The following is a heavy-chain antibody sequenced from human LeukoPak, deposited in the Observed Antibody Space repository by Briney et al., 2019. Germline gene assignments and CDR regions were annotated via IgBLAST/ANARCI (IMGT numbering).Heavy chain of an antibody. J-gene: IGHJ4*02. V-gene: IGHV3-23*01. CDR2: ISGSGGST. D-gene: IGHD1-14*01. CDR1: GFTFRSYA. Sequence: GGSLRLSCAASGFTFRSYAMSWVRQAPGKGLEWVSAISGSGGSTYYADSVKGRFTISRDNSKNTLYLQMNSLRAEDTVVYYCAKDLAGNPYDFDYWGQGTLVTLSS. CDR3: AKDLAGNPYDFDY.